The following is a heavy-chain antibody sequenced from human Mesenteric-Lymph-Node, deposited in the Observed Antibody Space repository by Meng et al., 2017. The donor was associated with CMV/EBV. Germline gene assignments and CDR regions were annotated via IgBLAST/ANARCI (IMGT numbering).Heavy chain of an antibody. CDR1: GFTFDDYA. CDR3: AKAGGPHSSSSGGDYFDY. V-gene: IGHV3-9*01. D-gene: IGHD6-6*01. Sequence: GGSLRLSCAASGFTFDDYAMHWVRQAPGKGLEWVSGISWNSGSIGYADSVKGRFTISRDNAKNSLYLQMNSLRAEDTALYYCAKAGGPHSSSSGGDYFDYWGQGTLVTVSS. J-gene: IGHJ4*02. CDR2: ISWNSGSI.